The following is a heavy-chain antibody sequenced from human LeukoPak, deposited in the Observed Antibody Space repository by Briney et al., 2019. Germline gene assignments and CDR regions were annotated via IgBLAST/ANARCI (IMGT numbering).Heavy chain of an antibody. J-gene: IGHJ5*02. Sequence: ASVKVSCKASGGTFSSYAISWVRQAPGQGLEWMGGIIPIFGTANYAQKFQGRVTITADESTSTAYMELSSLRSEDTAVYYCARSQKRHFLEWLLPTYNWFDPWGQGTLVTVSS. CDR1: GGTFSSYA. V-gene: IGHV1-69*13. D-gene: IGHD3-3*01. CDR3: ARSQKRHFLEWLLPTYNWFDP. CDR2: IIPIFGTA.